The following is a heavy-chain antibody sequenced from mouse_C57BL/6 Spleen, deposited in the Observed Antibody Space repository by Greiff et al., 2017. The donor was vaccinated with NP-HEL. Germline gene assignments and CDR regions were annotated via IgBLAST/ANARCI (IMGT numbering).Heavy chain of an antibody. V-gene: IGHV1-50*01. J-gene: IGHJ2*01. CDR3: ARGGDSSGRLDY. D-gene: IGHD3-2*02. Sequence: VQLQQSGAELVKPGASVKLSCKASGYTFTSYWMQWVKQRPGQGLEWIGEIDPSDSYTNYNQKFKGKATLTVDTSSSTAYMQLSSLTSEDSAVYYCARGGDSSGRLDYWGQGTTLTVSS. CDR2: IDPSDSYT. CDR1: GYTFTSYW.